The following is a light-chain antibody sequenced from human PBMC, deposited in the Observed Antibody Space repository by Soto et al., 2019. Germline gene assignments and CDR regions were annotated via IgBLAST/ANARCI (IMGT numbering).Light chain of an antibody. CDR1: QSVSSY. CDR2: DAS. Sequence: EIVLTQSPATLSLSPGERATLSCRASQSVSSYLAWYQQKPGQAPRLLISDASNRATGIPARFSGSGSGTAFPLTISSLEPEDFAVYYCQQRSNWQVTFGQGTRLEIK. CDR3: QQRSNWQVT. J-gene: IGKJ5*01. V-gene: IGKV3-11*01.